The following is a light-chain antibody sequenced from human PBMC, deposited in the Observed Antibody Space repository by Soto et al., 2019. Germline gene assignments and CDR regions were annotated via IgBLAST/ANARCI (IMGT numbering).Light chain of an antibody. CDR1: QSVSSN. CDR3: QQYNNWPPWS. CDR2: GAS. Sequence: EIVMTQSPATLSVSPGERATISCRASQSVSSNLAWYQQKPGQAPRLPIYGASTRATGIPARFSGSGSGTEFTLTISSLQSEDFAVYYCQQYNNWPPWSFGQGTKVEIK. V-gene: IGKV3-15*01. J-gene: IGKJ1*01.